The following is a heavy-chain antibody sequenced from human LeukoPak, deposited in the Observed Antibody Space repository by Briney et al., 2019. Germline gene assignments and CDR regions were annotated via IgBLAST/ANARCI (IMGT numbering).Heavy chain of an antibody. CDR1: GFTFSTYS. D-gene: IGHD6-19*01. Sequence: QTGGSLRLSCVASGFTFSTYSMNWVRQAPGKGLEWVSYISGTSNTIYYADSVKGRFTISRDNAKNSLYLQVNSPRVEDTAIYYCARDLGSYSSGWYMGFDYWGQGTLVTVSS. CDR3: ARDLGSYSSGWYMGFDY. V-gene: IGHV3-48*01. CDR2: ISGTSNTI. J-gene: IGHJ4*02.